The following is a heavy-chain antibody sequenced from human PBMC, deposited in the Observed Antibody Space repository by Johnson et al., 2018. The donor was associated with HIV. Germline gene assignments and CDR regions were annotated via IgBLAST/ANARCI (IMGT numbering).Heavy chain of an antibody. Sequence: EVQLVESGGRVVWPGGSLRLTCAASEFTFGDFGMNWVRQAPGKGMDWVSNINWNGGSTTYADSVKGRFTISRDNAKNSVYLQMKNLRAEDTALYYCARDLGTNGRGAFDMWGRGTMVTVSS. CDR3: ARDLGTNGRGAFDM. D-gene: IGHD1-1*01. V-gene: IGHV3-20*04. CDR1: EFTFGDFG. CDR2: INWNGGST. J-gene: IGHJ3*02.